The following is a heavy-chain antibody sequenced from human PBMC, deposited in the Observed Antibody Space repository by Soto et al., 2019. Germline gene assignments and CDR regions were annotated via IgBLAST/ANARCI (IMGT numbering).Heavy chain of an antibody. D-gene: IGHD1-1*01. Sequence: QITLKESGPTMLKPTQTLTLTCTFSGFSLRTSGVSVGWIRQSPGKALDWLALIYWDADKRYSSSLKGRVTSTKDTAKNQVVLTMTTMDSMHTATYFCARRHLASTGTATNWFDPWGKGIMVTVTS. V-gene: IGHV2-5*02. CDR2: IYWDADK. CDR3: ARRHLASTGTATNWFDP. CDR1: GFSLRTSGVS. J-gene: IGHJ5*02.